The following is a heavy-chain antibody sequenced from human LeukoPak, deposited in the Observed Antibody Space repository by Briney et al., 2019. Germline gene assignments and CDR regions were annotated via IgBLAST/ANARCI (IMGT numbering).Heavy chain of an antibody. V-gene: IGHV4-59*08. CDR3: ARLITGPDAFDI. CDR2: IYYSGST. D-gene: IGHD1-20*01. J-gene: IGHJ3*02. CDR1: GGSISSYY. Sequence: SETLSLTCTVSGGSISSYYWSWIRQPPGKGLEWIGYIYYSGSTNYNPSLKSRVTISVDTSKNQFSLKLSSVTAADTAVYYCARLITGPDAFDIWGQGTMVTVSS.